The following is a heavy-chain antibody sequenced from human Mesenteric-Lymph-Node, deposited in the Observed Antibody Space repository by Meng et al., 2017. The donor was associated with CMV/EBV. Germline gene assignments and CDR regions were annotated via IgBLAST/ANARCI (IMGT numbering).Heavy chain of an antibody. CDR1: GFTFSSYW. CDR3: ARIGYSSSSLDY. D-gene: IGHD6-6*01. Sequence: GESLKISCAASGFTFSSYWMSWVRQAPGKGLEWVANINQDGSVRYYGDSVKGRFTISRDNAKNSVYLQVNSLRAEDTTMFYCARIGYSSSSLDYWGQGALVTVSS. CDR2: INQDGSVR. V-gene: IGHV3-7*01. J-gene: IGHJ4*02.